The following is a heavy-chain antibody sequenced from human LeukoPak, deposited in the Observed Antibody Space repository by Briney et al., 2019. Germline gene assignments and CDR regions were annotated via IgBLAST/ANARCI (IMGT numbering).Heavy chain of an antibody. V-gene: IGHV3-30*18. D-gene: IGHD2-2*01. J-gene: IGHJ4*02. CDR1: GFTFSSYG. Sequence: PGGSLRLSCAASGFTFSSYGMHWVRQAPGKGLEWVAVISYDGSNKYYADSVKGRFTISRDNSKNTLYLQMNSLRAEDTAVYYCAKPRYCSSTSCLTLIDYWGQGTLVTVSS. CDR3: AKPRYCSSTSCLTLIDY. CDR2: ISYDGSNK.